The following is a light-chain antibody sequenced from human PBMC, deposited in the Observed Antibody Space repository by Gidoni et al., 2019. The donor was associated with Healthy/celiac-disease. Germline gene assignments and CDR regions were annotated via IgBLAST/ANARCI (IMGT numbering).Light chain of an antibody. CDR1: QRISSC. Sequence: DTQMTQSPSTLSASVGDRVTITCRASQRISSCLAWYRQKPGKVPKLLIYKASSLEIGVPSRFSGSGSGTEFTLTISSLQPDDFATYYCQRSYSYSWTFGQXTKVEIK. J-gene: IGKJ1*01. V-gene: IGKV1-5*03. CDR2: KAS. CDR3: QRSYSYSWT.